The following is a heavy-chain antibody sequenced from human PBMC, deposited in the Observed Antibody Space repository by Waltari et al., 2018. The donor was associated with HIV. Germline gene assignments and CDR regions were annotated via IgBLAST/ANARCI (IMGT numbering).Heavy chain of an antibody. V-gene: IGHV3-73*02. CDR2: NRSRGNRYAT. CDR3: TRALAY. D-gene: IGHD3-16*01. J-gene: IGHJ4*02. Sequence: EVQLVESGGGLVQPGGSLRVSCAASGFTFSASAIHWVRQASGKGLEWVGRNRSRGNRYATAYGASVKGRFTVSRDDSKNTAYLQMNNLKTEDTAVYYCTRALAYWGQGTLVTVSP. CDR1: GFTFSASA.